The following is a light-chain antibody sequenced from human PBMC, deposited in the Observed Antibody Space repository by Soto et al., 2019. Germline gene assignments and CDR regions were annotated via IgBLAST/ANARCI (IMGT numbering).Light chain of an antibody. V-gene: IGKV3-20*01. CDR2: DAS. J-gene: IGKJ1*01. CDR1: QSVSSQ. CDR3: QQYGSSPWT. Sequence: EIVLTQSPATLSLSPGERATLSCRASQSVSSQLAWYQQKPGQAPRLLIHDASNRATGIPARFSGSGSATDFTLTISRLEPEDFAVYYCQQYGSSPWTFGQGTKVDI.